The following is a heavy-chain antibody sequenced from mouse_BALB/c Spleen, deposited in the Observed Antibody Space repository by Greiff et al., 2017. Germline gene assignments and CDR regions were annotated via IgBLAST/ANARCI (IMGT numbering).Heavy chain of an antibody. CDR3: AGGEEGPPYYFDY. CDR2: ISSGSSTI. CDR1: GFTFSSFG. Sequence: EVQLVESGGGLVQPGGSRKLSCAASGFTFSSFGMHWVRQAPEKGLEWVAYISSGSSTIYYADTVKGRFTISRDNPKNTLFLQMTSRRSEDTAMFYCAGGEEGPPYYFDYWGQGTTLTVSS. V-gene: IGHV5-17*02. D-gene: IGHD3-3*01. J-gene: IGHJ2*01.